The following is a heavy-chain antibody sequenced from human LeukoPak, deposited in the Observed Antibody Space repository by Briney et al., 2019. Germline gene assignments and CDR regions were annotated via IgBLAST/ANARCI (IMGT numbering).Heavy chain of an antibody. V-gene: IGHV3-33*01. CDR1: GFTFSSYG. J-gene: IGHJ4*02. D-gene: IGHD4-23*01. CDR2: IWYDGSNK. CDR3: AREQTTVVTPDYFDY. Sequence: GGSLRLSCAASGFTFSSYGMHWVRQAPGRGLEWVAVIWYDGSNKYYADSVKGRFTISRDNSKNTLYLQMNRLRAEDTAVYYCAREQTTVVTPDYFDYWGQGTLVTVSS.